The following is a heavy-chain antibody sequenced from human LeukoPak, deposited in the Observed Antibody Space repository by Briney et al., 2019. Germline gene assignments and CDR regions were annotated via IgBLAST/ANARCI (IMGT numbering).Heavy chain of an antibody. Sequence: PSETLSLTCTVSGGSISSSGYYWGWIRQPPGKGLEWIGSMYYSGSTYYNPSLKSRVTISVDTSENQFSLNLSSVTAADTAVYYCARLGGANIATRHWNFDYWGQGTLVTVSS. D-gene: IGHD6-6*01. CDR3: ARLGGANIATRHWNFDY. CDR1: GGSISSSGYY. J-gene: IGHJ4*02. V-gene: IGHV4-39*01. CDR2: MYYSGST.